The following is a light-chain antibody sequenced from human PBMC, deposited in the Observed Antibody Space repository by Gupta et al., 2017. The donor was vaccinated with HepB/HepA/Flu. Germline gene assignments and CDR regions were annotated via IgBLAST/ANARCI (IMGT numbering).Light chain of an antibody. J-gene: IGLJ3*02. CDR1: TGAVTSGNY. CDR2: STK. Sequence: VVPQEPSLTVSPGETVTLTCASSTGAVTSGNYPSWFQQKPGQAPRTLIYSTKNKHAWTPARFSGSLRGDKGALTLSGGQTEDEDEYYCLLDGGGPWVFGGGTKLTVL. CDR3: LLDGGGPWV. V-gene: IGLV7-43*01.